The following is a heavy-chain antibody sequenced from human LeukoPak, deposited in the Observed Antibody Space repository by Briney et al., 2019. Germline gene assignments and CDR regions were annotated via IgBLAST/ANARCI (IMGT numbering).Heavy chain of an antibody. Sequence: TGGSLRLSCAASGFTFSSSAMNWVRQAPGKGLEWVSYISSGTSTIYYADSVKGRFTISRGNAKNSLYLQMNSLRAEDTAVYYCARDVTYYGGDWFDPWGQGTLVTVSS. D-gene: IGHD4-23*01. V-gene: IGHV3-48*04. J-gene: IGHJ5*02. CDR3: ARDVTYYGGDWFDP. CDR1: GFTFSSSA. CDR2: ISSGTSTI.